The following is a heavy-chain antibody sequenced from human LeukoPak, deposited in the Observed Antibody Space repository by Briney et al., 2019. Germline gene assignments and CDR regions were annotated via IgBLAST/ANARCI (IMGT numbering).Heavy chain of an antibody. V-gene: IGHV1-18*01. CDR1: GYTFTSYG. CDR3: ARVVIYYDSSGYYYVRPRYFDY. J-gene: IGHJ4*02. D-gene: IGHD3-22*01. Sequence: ASVKVSCKAPGYTFTSYGISWVRQAPGQGLEWMGWISAYNGNTNYAQKLQGRVTMTTDTSTSTAYMELRSLRSDDTAVYYCARVVIYYDSSGYYYVRPRYFDYWGQGTLVTVSS. CDR2: ISAYNGNT.